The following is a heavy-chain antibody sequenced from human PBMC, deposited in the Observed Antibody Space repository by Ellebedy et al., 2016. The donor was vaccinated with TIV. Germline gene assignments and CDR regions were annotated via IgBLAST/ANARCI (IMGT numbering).Heavy chain of an antibody. Sequence: AASVKVSCKASGYIFTNYEINWLRQATGQGLEWMGWMNPNSGDTAYAQKFQGRVTMTRDTSINTAYMELTTLSSEDTAVYYCAKVTLVRGLPLDYWGQGTLVTVSS. J-gene: IGHJ4*02. CDR2: MNPNSGDT. CDR3: AKVTLVRGLPLDY. D-gene: IGHD3-10*01. CDR1: GYIFTNYE. V-gene: IGHV1-8*01.